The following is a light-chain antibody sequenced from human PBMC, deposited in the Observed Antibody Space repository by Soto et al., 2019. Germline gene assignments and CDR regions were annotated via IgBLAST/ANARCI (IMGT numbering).Light chain of an antibody. J-gene: IGLJ1*01. CDR1: SSDVGGYNY. CDR2: DVN. V-gene: IGLV2-14*01. Sequence: QSALTQPASVSGSPGQSISISCTGTSSDVGGYNYVSWYQQHPGKAPKLMIYDVNNRPSGVSDRFSGSKSGNTASLTISGLQAEDDADYYCSSYTSSSTLVFGTGTKVTVL. CDR3: SSYTSSSTLV.